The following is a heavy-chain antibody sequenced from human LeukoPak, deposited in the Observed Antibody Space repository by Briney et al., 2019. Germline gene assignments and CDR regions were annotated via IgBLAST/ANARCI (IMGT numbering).Heavy chain of an antibody. CDR2: INPNSGGT. CDR1: GYTFTGWY. V-gene: IGHV1-2*02. J-gene: IGHJ5*02. D-gene: IGHD4-17*01. CDR3: ARDGDYGDYFDWFDP. Sequence: ASVKVSCKASGYTFTGWYMHWVRQAPGQGLEWMGWINPNSGGTNYAQKFQGRVTMTRDTSISTAYMGLSRLRSDDTAVYYCARDGDYGDYFDWFDPWGQGTLVTVSS.